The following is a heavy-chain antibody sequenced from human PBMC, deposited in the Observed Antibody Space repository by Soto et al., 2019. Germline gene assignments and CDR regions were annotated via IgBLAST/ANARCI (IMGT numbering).Heavy chain of an antibody. D-gene: IGHD6-13*01. CDR2: IYHSGST. V-gene: IGHV4-30-2*01. CDR3: ARAGYSSSWYGGRYYYYGMDV. J-gene: IGHJ6*02. Sequence: SETLSLTCAGSGGSISSGGYSWSWIRQPPGKGLEWIGYIYHSGSTYYNPSLRSRVTISVDRSKNQFSLKLSSVTAADTAVYYCARAGYSSSWYGGRYYYYGMDVWGQGTTVTVSS. CDR1: GGSISSGGYS.